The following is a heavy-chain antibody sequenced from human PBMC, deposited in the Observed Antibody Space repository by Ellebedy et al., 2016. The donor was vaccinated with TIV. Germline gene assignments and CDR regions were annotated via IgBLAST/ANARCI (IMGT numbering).Heavy chain of an antibody. J-gene: IGHJ5*02. D-gene: IGHD5-18*01. CDR3: ARSGYNYAGDWFDP. CDR2: IYHSERT. V-gene: IGHV4-4*02. CDR1: GGSISSTNW. Sequence: MPSETLSLTCAVSGGSISSTNWWSWVRPPPGKRLEWIGDIYHSERTNSNPSLNSRFTLSLDKSKNQFSLKLTLVTAADTAVYYCARSGYNYAGDWFDPWGQGTLVTVSS.